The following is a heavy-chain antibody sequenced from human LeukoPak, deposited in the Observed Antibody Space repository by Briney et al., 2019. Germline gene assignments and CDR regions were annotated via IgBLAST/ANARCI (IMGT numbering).Heavy chain of an antibody. CDR1: GFSLSTVGGG. Sequence: SGPTLVKPTQTLTLTCTVSGFSLSTVGGGVGWIRQPPGKALEWLSLIYWNDDKRYSPSLKGRLIITKDTSRNQVVLTMTNVDPVDTATYYCAHTPRTYDYVWGGYRKALLDFWGQGTLVTVSS. J-gene: IGHJ4*02. D-gene: IGHD3-16*02. CDR3: AHTPRTYDYVWGGYRKALLDF. V-gene: IGHV2-5*01. CDR2: IYWNDDK.